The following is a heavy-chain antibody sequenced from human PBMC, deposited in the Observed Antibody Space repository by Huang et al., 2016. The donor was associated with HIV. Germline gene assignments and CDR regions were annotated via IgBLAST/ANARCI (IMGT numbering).Heavy chain of an antibody. Sequence: QITLKESGPTVIKPTQTLTLTCSFSGFSLNHKGVGLGWIRQPPGKALEWLVLIYWDDDKRLTPSLKNRITITKDTSKNQVVFTMTNLDPMDTGTYYCAHIGRLGNYYMDVWGNGTTVTVSS. CDR1: GFSLNHKGVG. CDR2: IYWDDDK. D-gene: IGHD7-27*01. J-gene: IGHJ6*03. V-gene: IGHV2-5*02. CDR3: AHIGRLGNYYMDV.